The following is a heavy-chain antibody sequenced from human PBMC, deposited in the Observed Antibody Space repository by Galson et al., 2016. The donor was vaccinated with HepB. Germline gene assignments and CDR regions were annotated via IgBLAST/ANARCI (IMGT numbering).Heavy chain of an antibody. V-gene: IGHV3-11*01. J-gene: IGHJ4*02. CDR3: ARGQWAPAALYYFDY. CDR1: GFDFSDYY. Sequence: SLRLSCAASGFDFSDYYMSWIRKAPGKGLEWVSYISSSAKTILYADSVEGRFTISRDNAKKLVSLQMNSRRVEDTAMYYCARGQWAPAALYYFDYWGKGTLLTVSA. CDR2: ISSSAKTI. D-gene: IGHD6-19*01.